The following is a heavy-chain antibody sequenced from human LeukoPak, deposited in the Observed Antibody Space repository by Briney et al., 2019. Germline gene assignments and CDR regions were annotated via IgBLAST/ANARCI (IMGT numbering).Heavy chain of an antibody. D-gene: IGHD2-8*02. CDR2: ISGSGVYK. V-gene: IGHV3-23*01. Sequence: PGGSLRLSCAASGFTFSSFVMSWVRQAPGKGLEWDSSISGSGVYKYYTDSVKGRFTISRDNSKNTLYVQMNSLRAEDTAVYYCAKVSCTGGTCSSFDYWGQGTLATVSS. CDR3: AKVSCTGGTCSSFDY. CDR1: GFTFSSFV. J-gene: IGHJ4*02.